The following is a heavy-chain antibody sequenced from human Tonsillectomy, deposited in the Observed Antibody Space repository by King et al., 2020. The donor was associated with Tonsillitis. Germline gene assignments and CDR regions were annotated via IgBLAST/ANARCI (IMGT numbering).Heavy chain of an antibody. V-gene: IGHV3-48*02. D-gene: IGHD3-10*01. CDR2: ISSSSSTI. Sequence: VQLVESGGGLVQPGGSLRLSCAASGFTFSSYSMNWVRQAPGKGLEWVSYISSSSSTIYYADSVKGRFTISRDNAKNSLYLQMNSLRDEDTAVYYCWRARGDLREGGDFDYWGQGTLVTVSS. J-gene: IGHJ4*02. CDR1: GFTFSSYS. CDR3: WRARGDLREGGDFDY.